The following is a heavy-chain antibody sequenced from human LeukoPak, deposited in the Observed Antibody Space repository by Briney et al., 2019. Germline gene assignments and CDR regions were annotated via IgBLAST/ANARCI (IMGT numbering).Heavy chain of an antibody. J-gene: IGHJ5*02. Sequence: GSLRLSCAASGFTFDDYGLSWVRQAPGKGLEWIGEVNHSGSINYNPSLKSRVTISVDTSKNQFSLKLSSVTAADTAVYFCARGLRRRSMIVVPRRALWFDPWGQGTLVTVSS. D-gene: IGHD3-22*01. CDR2: VNHSGSI. CDR3: ARGLRRRSMIVVPRRALWFDP. V-gene: IGHV4-34*01. CDR1: GFTFDDYG.